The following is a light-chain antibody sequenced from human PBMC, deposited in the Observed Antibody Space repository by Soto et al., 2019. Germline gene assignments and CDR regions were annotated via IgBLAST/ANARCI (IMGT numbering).Light chain of an antibody. CDR3: QQYSDLPYT. CDR2: GAS. CDR1: QRISSRN. Sequence: EIVLTQSPGTLSLSPRERATLSCRASQRISSRNLAWFQQKPDQSPRRLIYGASSRATGIPDRFSGSGSVTDFTLTINRLEPEDFAVYYCQQYSDLPYTFGQGTKLEVK. J-gene: IGKJ2*01. V-gene: IGKV3-20*01.